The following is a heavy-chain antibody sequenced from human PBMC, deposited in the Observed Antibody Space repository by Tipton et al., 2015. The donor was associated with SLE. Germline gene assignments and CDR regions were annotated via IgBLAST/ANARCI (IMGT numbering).Heavy chain of an antibody. Sequence: TLSLTCAVYGGSFSEYYWSWIRQSPGKGLEWIGEINDSGKTKYNPSLKSRVTISVDTSKNQFSLKLSSVTAADTAVYYCARTQYTFGGVIAPFDYWGQGTLVTVSS. CDR3: ARTQYTFGGVIAPFDY. D-gene: IGHD3-16*02. J-gene: IGHJ4*02. CDR2: INDSGKT. CDR1: GGSFSEYY. V-gene: IGHV4-34*01.